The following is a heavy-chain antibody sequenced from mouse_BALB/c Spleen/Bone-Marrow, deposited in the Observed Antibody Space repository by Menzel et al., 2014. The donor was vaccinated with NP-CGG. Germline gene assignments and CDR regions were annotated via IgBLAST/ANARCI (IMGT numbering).Heavy chain of an antibody. Sequence: DVMLVESGGGLVKPGGSLKLSCAASGFSFSNYGMSWVRQTPEKRLEWVATISGDGRYTFYSDSVRGRFTISRDNAKYNLYLQLSSLRSADTALYYCARHAYYDQTEVSFVYWGQGTLVTVSA. J-gene: IGHJ3*01. CDR2: ISGDGRYT. CDR3: ARHAYYDQTEVSFVY. D-gene: IGHD2-4*01. V-gene: IGHV5-9-2*01. CDR1: GFSFSNYG.